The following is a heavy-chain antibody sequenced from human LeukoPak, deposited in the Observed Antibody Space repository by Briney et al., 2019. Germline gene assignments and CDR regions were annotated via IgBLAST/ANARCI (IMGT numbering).Heavy chain of an antibody. D-gene: IGHD5-12*01. J-gene: IGHJ4*02. Sequence: SSETLSLTCTVSGGSISSYYWSWIRQPAGKGLEWIGRIYTSGSTSYNPSLKSRVTMSVDTSKNQFSLKLSSVTAADTAVYYCAGRGYSGYVGSPIRVWGRGTLVTVSS. CDR1: GGSISSYY. V-gene: IGHV4-4*07. CDR2: IYTSGST. CDR3: AGRGYSGYVGSPIRV.